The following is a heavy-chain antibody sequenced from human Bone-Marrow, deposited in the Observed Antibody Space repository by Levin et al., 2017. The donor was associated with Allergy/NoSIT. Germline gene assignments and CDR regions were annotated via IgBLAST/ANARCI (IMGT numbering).Heavy chain of an antibody. CDR3: ARDQVVSGYYFIRGMDV. CDR2: VSYDGSSK. D-gene: IGHD5-12*01. J-gene: IGHJ6*02. CDR1: GFTFSNHG. Sequence: PTGGSLRLSCAVSGFTFSNHGMHWVRQAPGKGLEWVAVVSYDGSSKYYAKSVKGRFTISRDYSKSTLYLQMNNLRSEDTALYYCARDQVVSGYYFIRGMDVWGQGTTVTVSS. V-gene: IGHV3-30*03.